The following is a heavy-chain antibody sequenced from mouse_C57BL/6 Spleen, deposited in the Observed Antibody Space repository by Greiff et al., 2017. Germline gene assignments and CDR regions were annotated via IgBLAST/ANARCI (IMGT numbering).Heavy chain of an antibody. CDR2: INYDGSST. J-gene: IGHJ2*01. D-gene: IGHD4-1*01. CDR3: AREKLGRRYFDY. CDR1: GFTFSDYY. Sequence: DVQLQESEGGLVQPGSSMKLSCTASGFTFSDYYMAWVRQVPEKGLEWVANINYDGSSTYYLDSLKSRFIISRDNAKNILYLQMSSLKSEDTATYYCAREKLGRRYFDYWGQGTTLTVSS. V-gene: IGHV5-16*01.